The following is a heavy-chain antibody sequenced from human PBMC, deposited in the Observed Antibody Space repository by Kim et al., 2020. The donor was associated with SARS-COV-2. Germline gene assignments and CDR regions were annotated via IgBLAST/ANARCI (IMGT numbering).Heavy chain of an antibody. CDR2: ISGSGGST. CDR3: AKKGPHYYDSSGYYAGVCVDY. J-gene: IGHJ4*02. Sequence: GGSLRLSCAASGFTFSRYAMSWVRQAPGKGLEWVSAISGSGGSTYYADSVKGRFTISRDNSKNTLYLQMNSLRAEDTAVYYCAKKGPHYYDSSGYYAGVCVDYWGQGTLVTVSS. CDR1: GFTFSRYA. V-gene: IGHV3-23*01. D-gene: IGHD3-22*01.